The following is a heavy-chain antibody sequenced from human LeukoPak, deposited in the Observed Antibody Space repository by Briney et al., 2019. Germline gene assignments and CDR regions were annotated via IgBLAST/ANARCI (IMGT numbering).Heavy chain of an antibody. Sequence: GASLKISCKGSGSRFTSYWIGWVRQMPGKGLEWMGIIYPGDPDTRYSPSFQGQVTISADKSISTAYLQWSSLKASDTAMYYCAGAHDSSGLWAFDIWGQGTMVTVSS. V-gene: IGHV5-51*01. J-gene: IGHJ3*02. CDR2: IYPGDPDT. CDR1: GSRFTSYW. D-gene: IGHD3-22*01. CDR3: AGAHDSSGLWAFDI.